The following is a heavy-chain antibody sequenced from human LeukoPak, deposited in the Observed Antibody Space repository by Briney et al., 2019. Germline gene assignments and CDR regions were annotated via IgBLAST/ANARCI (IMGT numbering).Heavy chain of an antibody. V-gene: IGHV3-11*04. CDR1: GFTFSDYY. J-gene: IGHJ3*02. CDR3: ARALWFGDHDAFDI. CDR2: ISSSGSTI. Sequence: GGSLRLSCAASGFTFSDYYMRWIRQAPGKGLEWVSYISSSGSTIYYADSVKGRFTISRDNAKNSLYLQMDSLRAEDTAVYYCARALWFGDHDAFDIWGQGTMVTVSS. D-gene: IGHD3-10*01.